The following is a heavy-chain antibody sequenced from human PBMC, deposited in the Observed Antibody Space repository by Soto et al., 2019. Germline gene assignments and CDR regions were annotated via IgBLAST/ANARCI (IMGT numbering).Heavy chain of an antibody. CDR1: GFTLSSYW. CDR3: AKRSSSSTFDY. D-gene: IGHD6-6*01. Sequence: GGSLRLSCATSGFTLSSYWMSWVRQAPGKGLEWVANIKEDGSEKYYVDSVKGRFTISRDNAKNSLYLQMNSLRAEDTAVYYCAKRSSSSTFDYWGQGTLVTVSS. V-gene: IGHV3-7*03. J-gene: IGHJ4*02. CDR2: IKEDGSEK.